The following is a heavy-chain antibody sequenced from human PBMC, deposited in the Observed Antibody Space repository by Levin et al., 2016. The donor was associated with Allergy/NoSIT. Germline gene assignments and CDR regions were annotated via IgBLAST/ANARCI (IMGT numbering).Heavy chain of an antibody. Sequence: SETLSLTCTVSGGSISSSSYYWGWIRQPPGKGLEWIGSIYYSGSTYYNPSLKSRVTISVDTSKNQFSLKLSSVTAADTAVYYCARAGVIPTEDAFDIWGQGTMVTVSS. D-gene: IGHD3-10*01. CDR3: ARAGVIPTEDAFDI. V-gene: IGHV4-39*07. CDR2: IYYSGST. CDR1: GGSISSSSYY. J-gene: IGHJ3*02.